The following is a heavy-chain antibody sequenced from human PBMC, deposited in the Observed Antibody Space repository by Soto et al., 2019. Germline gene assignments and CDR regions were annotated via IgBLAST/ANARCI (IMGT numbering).Heavy chain of an antibody. CDR2: IYYSGST. V-gene: IGHV4-39*01. D-gene: IGHD6-6*01. Sequence: SETLSLTCTVSGGSISSSSYYWGWIRQPPGKGLEWIGSIYYSGSTHYNPSLKSRVTISVDTSKNQFSLKLSSVTAADTAVYYCVSSSFPYYYYYMDVWGKGTTVTVSS. CDR1: GGSISSSSYY. J-gene: IGHJ6*03. CDR3: VSSSFPYYYYYMDV.